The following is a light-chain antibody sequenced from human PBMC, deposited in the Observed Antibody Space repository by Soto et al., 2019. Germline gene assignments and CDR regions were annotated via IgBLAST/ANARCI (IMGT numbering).Light chain of an antibody. V-gene: IGKV1-12*01. CDR1: QDITRW. CDR3: QQVKGFPLT. Sequence: DIQMTQPPSSVSAFVGDRVAITCRASQDITRWLAWYQKKPGKAPRLLIYAASSLQSGVPSRFSGSGSGTDFTLTITSLQPEDSAIYYCQQVKGFPLTFGGGTKVEIQ. CDR2: AAS. J-gene: IGKJ4*01.